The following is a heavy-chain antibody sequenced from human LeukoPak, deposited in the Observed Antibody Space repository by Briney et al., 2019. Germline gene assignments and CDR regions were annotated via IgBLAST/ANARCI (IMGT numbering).Heavy chain of an antibody. J-gene: IGHJ4*02. CDR3: ARPSGYNRYDRPFDY. CDR2: IDPSDSYT. Sequence: PGESLTISCKGSGHSLTSYWISWVRQMPGKGLEWMGRIDPSDSYTNYSPSFQGHVTISADKSISTAYLQWSSLKASDTGMYYCARPSGYNRYDRPFDYWGQGTLVTVSS. CDR1: GHSLTSYW. V-gene: IGHV5-10-1*01. D-gene: IGHD5-12*01.